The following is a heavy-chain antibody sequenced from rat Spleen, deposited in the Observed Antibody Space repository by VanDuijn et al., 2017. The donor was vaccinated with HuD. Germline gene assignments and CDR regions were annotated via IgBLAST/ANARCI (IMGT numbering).Heavy chain of an antibody. CDR2: MRFNGDT. D-gene: IGHD1-11*01. CDR3: TAAIEGPYVIDA. Sequence: QVQLKESGPGLVQPSQTLSLTCTVSGLSLTSYNLHWVRQPPGKGLEWMGRMRFNGDTSYNSSLKSRLTISRYTSKNQVFLEMFSLQPDDTGTYYCTAAIEGPYVIDAWGQGASVTVSS. V-gene: IGHV2-63*01. J-gene: IGHJ4*01. CDR1: GLSLTSYN.